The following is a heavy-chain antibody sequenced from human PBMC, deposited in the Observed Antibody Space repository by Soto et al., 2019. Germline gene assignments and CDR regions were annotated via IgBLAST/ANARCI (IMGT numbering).Heavy chain of an antibody. D-gene: IGHD3-22*01. CDR2: ISTYSTTI. V-gene: IGHV3-48*02. J-gene: IGHJ4*02. CDR3: ASFPTYYYDSSGSTPFDY. CDR1: GFTFCTFS. Sequence: GGSLRLSCVASGFTFCTFSMNWVRQAPGKGLEWISYISTYSTTIYYADSVKGRFTMSRDNAKNSLYLQMNSLRDEDTAVYYCASFPTYYYDSSGSTPFDYWGQGTLVTVSS.